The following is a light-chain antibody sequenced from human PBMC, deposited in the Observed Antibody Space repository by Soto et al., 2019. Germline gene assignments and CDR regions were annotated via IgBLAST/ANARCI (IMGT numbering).Light chain of an antibody. CDR3: QQYDNLPPYT. CDR2: DAS. V-gene: IGKV1-33*01. Sequence: DTQMTQSPSSLSASVGDRVTITCQAIHDISNYLNWYQQKPGKAPKLLIYDASNLETGVPSGFSGSGSGTDFTFTISSLQPEDIATYYCQQYDNLPPYTFGQGTKVDIK. J-gene: IGKJ2*01. CDR1: HDISNY.